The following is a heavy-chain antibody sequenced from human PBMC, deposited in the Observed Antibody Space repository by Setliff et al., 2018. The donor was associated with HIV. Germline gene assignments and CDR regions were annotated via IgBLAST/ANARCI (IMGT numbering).Heavy chain of an antibody. CDR3: ARVVPDSSGYWSLVGGYYFDY. J-gene: IGHJ4*02. V-gene: IGHV4-34*01. CDR2: VTHIGTP. Sequence: PSETLSLTCAVYGGSFSGFYWTFIRQSPGKGLEWIGEVTHIGTPYYNPSLKSRVTISVDTSKNQFSWKLSSVTAADAAVYYCARVVPDSSGYWSLVGGYYFDYWGQGTLVTVS. D-gene: IGHD3-22*01. CDR1: GGSFSGFY.